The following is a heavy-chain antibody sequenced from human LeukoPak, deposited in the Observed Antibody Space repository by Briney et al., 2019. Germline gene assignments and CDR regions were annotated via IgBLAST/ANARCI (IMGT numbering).Heavy chain of an antibody. CDR1: GFTFSSYW. Sequence: PGGSLRLSCAASGFTFSSYWMSWVRQAPGKGLEWVANINKDGSDKYYVDSVKGRFTISRDNAKNSLYLQMNSLRAEDTAVYYCARLSTAVADSDYWGQGTQVAVSS. J-gene: IGHJ4*02. CDR2: INKDGSDK. V-gene: IGHV3-7*01. D-gene: IGHD6-13*01. CDR3: ARLSTAVADSDY.